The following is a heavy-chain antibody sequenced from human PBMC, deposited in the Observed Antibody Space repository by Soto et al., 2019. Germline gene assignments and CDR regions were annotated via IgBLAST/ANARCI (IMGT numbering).Heavy chain of an antibody. CDR3: ARVEGDILTLDS. V-gene: IGHV4-4*02. J-gene: IGHJ4*02. Sequence: QVHLQESGPGLVQPSGTLSLTCTVSSGSIRSSNWWSWVRQSPGQGLEWIGEMFHSGSASYNPSLKSRVNISVDKSTNQFSLKLISVTAADTAVYYCARVEGDILTLDSWGQGTLVTVSS. CDR2: MFHSGSA. CDR1: SGSIRSSNW. D-gene: IGHD3-9*01.